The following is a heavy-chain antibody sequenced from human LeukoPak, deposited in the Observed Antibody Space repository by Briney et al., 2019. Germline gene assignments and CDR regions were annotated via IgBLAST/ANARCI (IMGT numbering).Heavy chain of an antibody. D-gene: IGHD5-12*01. CDR1: GGSISSYY. J-gene: IGHJ5*02. CDR3: ARGTNDSGYVDFVSWLDP. CDR2: IYYSGST. Sequence: SETLSLTCTVSGGSISSYYWSWIRQPAGKGLEWIGSIYYSGSTYYNPSLKSRVTISVDTSKNQFSLKLSSVTAADTAVYYCARGTNDSGYVDFVSWLDPWGQGTLVTVSS. V-gene: IGHV4-59*01.